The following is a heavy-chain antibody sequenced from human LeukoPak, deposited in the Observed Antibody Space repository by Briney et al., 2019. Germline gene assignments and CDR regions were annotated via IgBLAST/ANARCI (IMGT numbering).Heavy chain of an antibody. J-gene: IGHJ3*02. CDR2: MNPNSGNT. CDR3: ARTSKLDDFWYAFDI. Sequence: ASVKVSCKASGYTFTSYDINWVRQATGQGLEWMGWMNPNSGNTGYAQKFQGRVTITADESTSTAYMELGSLRSEDTAVYYCARTSKLDDFWYAFDIWGPGTMVPVPS. D-gene: IGHD3-3*01. V-gene: IGHV1-8*01. CDR1: GYTFTSYD.